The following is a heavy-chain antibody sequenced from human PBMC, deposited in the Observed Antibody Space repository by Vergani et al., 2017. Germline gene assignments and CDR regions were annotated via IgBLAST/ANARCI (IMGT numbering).Heavy chain of an antibody. J-gene: IGHJ3*02. CDR3: AKEINSSGWYNQRAFDI. CDR2: ISYDGSNK. Sequence: QVQLVESGGGVVQPGRSLRLSCAASGFTFSSYAMHWVRQAPGKGLEWVAVISYDGSNKYYADSVKGRFTISRDNSKNTLYLQMNSLRAEDTALYYCAKEINSSGWYNQRAFDIWGQGTMVTVSS. CDR1: GFTFSSYA. V-gene: IGHV3-30-3*01. D-gene: IGHD6-19*01.